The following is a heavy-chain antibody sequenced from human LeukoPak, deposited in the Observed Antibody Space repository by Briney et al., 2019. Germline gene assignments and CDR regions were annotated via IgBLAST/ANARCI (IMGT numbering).Heavy chain of an antibody. D-gene: IGHD6-13*01. CDR3: AKEAAAGFDY. CDR2: VYYSGST. J-gene: IGHJ4*02. V-gene: IGHV4-59*01. CDR1: GGSISNYY. Sequence: TSETLSLTCTVSGGSISNYYWSWIRQPPGKGLEWIGYVYYSGSTNYNPSLKSRVSMSVDTSKKQTSLKLTSVTAADTAVYFCAKEAAAGFDYWGQGILVTVSS.